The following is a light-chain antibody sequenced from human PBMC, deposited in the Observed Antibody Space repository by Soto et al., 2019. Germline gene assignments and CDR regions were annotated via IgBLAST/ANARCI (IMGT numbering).Light chain of an antibody. Sequence: QSALTQPPSASGSPGQSVTISCTGTSGDVGGYNYVSWYQQHPGKAPKLMIYEVNKRPSGVPDRFSGSKSGNTASLTVSALQAEAEADYYSSTHAGSNNPFVFGTGTKLTVL. CDR1: SGDVGGYNY. CDR3: STHAGSNNPFV. V-gene: IGLV2-8*01. CDR2: EVN. J-gene: IGLJ1*01.